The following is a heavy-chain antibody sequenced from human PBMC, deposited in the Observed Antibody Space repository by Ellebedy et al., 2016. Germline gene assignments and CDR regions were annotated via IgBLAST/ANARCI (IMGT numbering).Heavy chain of an antibody. CDR3: AKLIVRGASTFDY. V-gene: IGHV3-23*01. CDR1: GSTFSGYI. Sequence: GGSLRLSCAASGSTFSGYIMSWVRQAPGKGLEWVSAITTTGDTTYYADSVKGRFTISRDNSANTLYLQMNSLRAEDTAVYHCAKLIVRGASTFDYWGQGTLATVSS. CDR2: ITTTGDTT. D-gene: IGHD3-10*01. J-gene: IGHJ4*02.